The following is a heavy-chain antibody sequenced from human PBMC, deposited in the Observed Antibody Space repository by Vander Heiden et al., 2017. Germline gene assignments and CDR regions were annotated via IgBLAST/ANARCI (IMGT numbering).Heavy chain of an antibody. J-gene: IGHJ6*02. V-gene: IGHV1-69*01. CDR2: SIPIFGTA. CDR1: GGTFRSYA. Sequence: QVQLVQSGAEVKKPGSSVKVSCKASGGTFRSYAIRGVRQAPGQGREWMGESIPIFGTANYAQKFQGRVTITADESTSTAYMELSSLRSEDTAVYYCARDFCSTGGSCYYYYYGMDVWGQGTTVTVSS. CDR3: ARDFCSTGGSCYYYYYGMDV. D-gene: IGHD2-15*01.